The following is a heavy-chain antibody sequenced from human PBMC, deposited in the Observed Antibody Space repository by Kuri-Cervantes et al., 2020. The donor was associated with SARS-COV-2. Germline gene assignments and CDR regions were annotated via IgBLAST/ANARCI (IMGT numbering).Heavy chain of an antibody. CDR1: GFTFSSYA. V-gene: IGHV3-30-3*01. CDR2: ISYDGSNK. J-gene: IGHJ4*02. D-gene: IGHD1-26*01. CDR3: ASGSYYTGLDY. Sequence: LSLTCAASGFTFSSYAMHWVRQAPGKGLEWVAVISYDGSNKYYADSVKGRFTISRDNSKNTLYLQMNSLRAEDTAVYYYASGSYYTGLDYWGQGTLVTVSS.